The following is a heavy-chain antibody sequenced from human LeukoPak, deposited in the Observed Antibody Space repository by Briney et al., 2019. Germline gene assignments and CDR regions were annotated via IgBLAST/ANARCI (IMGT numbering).Heavy chain of an antibody. V-gene: IGHV1-2*02. CDR2: INPNSGGT. CDR3: ARDSGYYATSSLFQDY. Sequence: GASVKVSCKASGYTFTGYYMHWVRQAPGQGLEWMGWINPNSGGTNYAQKFQGRVTMTRDTSISTAYMELSRLRSDDTAVYYCARDSGYYATSSLFQDYWGQGTLVTVSS. CDR1: GYTFTGYY. J-gene: IGHJ4*02. D-gene: IGHD3-3*01.